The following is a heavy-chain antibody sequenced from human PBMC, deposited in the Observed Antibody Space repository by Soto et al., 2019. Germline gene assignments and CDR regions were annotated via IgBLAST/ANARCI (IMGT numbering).Heavy chain of an antibody. Sequence: QVQLLESGGGLVKPGGSLRLSCTASGFTFSDHYMSWIRQAPGKGLGWVSYISSSGDYRNYADSVKDRFTISRDNTKHSLYLQMNSLRAEDTAVYYCARGDVDTVAQADYWGQGTLVTVSS. D-gene: IGHD5-12*01. V-gene: IGHV3-11*03. CDR1: GFTFSDHY. J-gene: IGHJ4*02. CDR3: ARGDVDTVAQADY. CDR2: ISSSGDYR.